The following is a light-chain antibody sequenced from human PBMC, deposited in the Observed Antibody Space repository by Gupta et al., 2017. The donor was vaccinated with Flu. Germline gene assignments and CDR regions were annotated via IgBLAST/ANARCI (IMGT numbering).Light chain of an antibody. Sequence: APLFLSTGERAARSCRATQTISTYFVSYQQKPGQAPRLLIYDASNMVAGIPARFSGSGCGTDVTLTITNRVPDDFAVYYCHQRFNWPPVTFGQGTPVEIK. J-gene: IGKJ5*01. CDR2: DAS. CDR1: QTISTY. CDR3: HQRFNWPPVT. V-gene: IGKV3-11*01.